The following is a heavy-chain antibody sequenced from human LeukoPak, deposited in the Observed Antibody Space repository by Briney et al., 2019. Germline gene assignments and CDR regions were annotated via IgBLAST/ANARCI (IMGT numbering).Heavy chain of an antibody. CDR1: GFTFSSYG. V-gene: IGHV3-30*02. CDR2: IRYDGSNK. Sequence: GGSLRLSCAASGFTFSSYGMHWVRQAPGKGLEWVAFIRYDGSNKYYADSVKGRFTISRDNSKNTLYLQMNSLRAEDTAVYYCANDCSSTSCYGENYYYYMDVWGKGTTVTVSS. J-gene: IGHJ6*03. CDR3: ANDCSSTSCYGENYYYYMDV. D-gene: IGHD2-2*01.